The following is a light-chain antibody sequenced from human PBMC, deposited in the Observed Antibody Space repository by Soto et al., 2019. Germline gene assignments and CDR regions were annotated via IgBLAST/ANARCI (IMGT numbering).Light chain of an antibody. V-gene: IGLV7-43*01. CDR2: STS. J-gene: IGLJ3*02. CDR1: TGAVTSGYY. Sequence: QAVVTQEPSLTVSPGGTATLTCASSTGAVTSGYYANWFQQKPGQAPRALISSTSNKHSWTPARFSGSLLGGKAALTLSGVQPEDEAEYYCLLFYRDAWVFGGGTKLTVL. CDR3: LLFYRDAWV.